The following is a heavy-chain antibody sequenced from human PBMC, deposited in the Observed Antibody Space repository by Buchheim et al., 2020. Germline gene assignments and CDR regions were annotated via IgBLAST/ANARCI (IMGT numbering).Heavy chain of an antibody. V-gene: IGHV5-51*01. D-gene: IGHD3-16*02. CDR3: ARHRSLQYLDY. J-gene: IGHJ4*02. CDR2: IFPRDSDT. CDR1: EYSFPSYW. Sequence: EVQLVQSGAEVKKPGESLKISCKGSEYSFPSYWIGWVRQMPGKGLEWMGIIFPRDSDTRYSPSFQGRVTISVDTSIYTDYLQWSSLEASDTAIYYCARHRSLQYLDYWGQGTL.